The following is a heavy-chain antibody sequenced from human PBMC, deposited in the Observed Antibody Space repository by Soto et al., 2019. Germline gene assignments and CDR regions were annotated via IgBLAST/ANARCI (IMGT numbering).Heavy chain of an antibody. J-gene: IGHJ4*02. D-gene: IGHD3-22*01. CDR3: AKDSRYSSAPDS. CDR1: GFTFDDYT. CDR2: ISWDGTST. V-gene: IGHV3-43*01. Sequence: GGSLRLSCAASGFTFDDYTMHWVRQAPGRGLEWVSLISWDGTSTSYADSVKGRFTISRDNSKNSLYLQMNSLRTEDTALYYCAKDSRYSSAPDSWGQGTLVTVSS.